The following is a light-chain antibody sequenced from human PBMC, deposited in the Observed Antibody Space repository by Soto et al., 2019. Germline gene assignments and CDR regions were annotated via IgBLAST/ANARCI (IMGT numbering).Light chain of an antibody. V-gene: IGKV3-15*01. CDR2: AAS. CDR1: ERINRN. Sequence: EIVMTQSPATLSVSPGERVTLSCRASERINRNLVWYQKRPGQAPRLVIYAASTRATGIPARFSGSGSGTDFTLTISSLQSEDLAVYYCQQCHNWPRTFGQGTKVEIK. J-gene: IGKJ1*01. CDR3: QQCHNWPRT.